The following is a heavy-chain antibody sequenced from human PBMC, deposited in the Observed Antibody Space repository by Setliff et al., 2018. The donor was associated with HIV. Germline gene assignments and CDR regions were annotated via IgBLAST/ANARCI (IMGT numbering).Heavy chain of an antibody. V-gene: IGHV3-48*02. J-gene: IGHJ6*03. D-gene: IGHD6-19*01. CDR3: AKNKWLPRNSYYYMDV. CDR2: ISSSSSTI. CDR1: GFTFSSYS. Sequence: SLRLSCAASGFTFSSYSMNWVRQAPGKGLEWVSYISSSSSTIYYADSVKGRFTISRDNAKNSLYLQMNSLRDEDTALYYCAKNKWLPRNSYYYMDVWGKGTTVTVSS.